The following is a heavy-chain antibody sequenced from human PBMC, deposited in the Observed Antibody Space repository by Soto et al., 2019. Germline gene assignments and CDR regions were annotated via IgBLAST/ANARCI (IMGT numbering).Heavy chain of an antibody. CDR3: ARGYYDDAFDL. CDR1: GYTFTSYY. CDR2: INPSGGST. J-gene: IGHJ3*01. V-gene: IGHV1-46*01. D-gene: IGHD1-26*01. Sequence: QVQLVQSGAEVKKPGASVKVSCKASGYTFTSYYMHWVRQEPGKGLEWMGIINPSGGSTSYAQKFQGRVTMTRDTSTSTVYMELSSLRSEDTAVYYCARGYYDDAFDLWGQGTMVTVSS.